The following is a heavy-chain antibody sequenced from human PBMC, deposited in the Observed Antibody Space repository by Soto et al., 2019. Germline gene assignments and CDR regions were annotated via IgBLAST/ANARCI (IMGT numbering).Heavy chain of an antibody. J-gene: IGHJ6*02. CDR1: GGSFSGYY. V-gene: IGHV4-34*01. CDR3: ARGWVFYSGSQKPYYGRAF. Sequence: QVQLQQWGAGLLKPSETLSLTCAVYGGSFSGYYWSWIRQPPGKGLEWIGEINHSGSTNYNPSLKSRVTISVDTSKNQFSRKLSSVTAADTAVYYWARGWVFYSGSQKPYYGRAFWGQGTTVTVSS. CDR2: INHSGST. D-gene: IGHD5-12*01.